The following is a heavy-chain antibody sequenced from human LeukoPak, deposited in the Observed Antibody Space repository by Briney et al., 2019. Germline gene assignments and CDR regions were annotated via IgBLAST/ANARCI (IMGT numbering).Heavy chain of an antibody. CDR2: FDPEDGET. Sequence: ASVKVSCKVSGYTLTELSMHWVRQAPGKGLEWMGGFDPEDGETIYAQKFQGRVTMTEDTSTDTAYMELSSLRSEDTAVYYCAKEAGQDYGALDAFDVWGQGTMVTVSS. D-gene: IGHD4-17*01. CDR3: AKEAGQDYGALDAFDV. V-gene: IGHV1-24*01. J-gene: IGHJ3*01. CDR1: GYTLTELS.